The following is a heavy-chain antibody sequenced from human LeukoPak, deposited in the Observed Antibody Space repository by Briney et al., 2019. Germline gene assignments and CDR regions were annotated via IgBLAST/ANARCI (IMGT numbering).Heavy chain of an antibody. D-gene: IGHD2-2*01. V-gene: IGHV3-23*01. CDR1: GFTFSSYA. CDR2: ISGGGSGT. J-gene: IGHJ4*02. Sequence: QAGGSLRLSCAPSGFTFSSYAMSWVRQAPGKGLEWVAVISGGGSGTYYADSVRGRFTISRDNSKNTLYLQMNSLRAEDTAVYYCAKASGFSSTWHKYWGQGTLVTVSS. CDR3: AKASGFSSTWHKY.